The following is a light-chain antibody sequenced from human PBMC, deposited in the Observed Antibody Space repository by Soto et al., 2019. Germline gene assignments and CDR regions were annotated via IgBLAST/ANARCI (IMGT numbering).Light chain of an antibody. CDR3: QQYGSSPPIP. CDR1: QSVSSNY. CDR2: AAS. J-gene: IGKJ5*01. Sequence: EIELTQSRVTLSLSPGARAALSCRSIQSVSSNYLAWYQQRPGQAPRLLIYAASTRATGIPDRFSGSGFGTDFTLTISRLEPEDSAVYYCQQYGSSPPIPFGQGARLEI. V-gene: IGKV3-20*01.